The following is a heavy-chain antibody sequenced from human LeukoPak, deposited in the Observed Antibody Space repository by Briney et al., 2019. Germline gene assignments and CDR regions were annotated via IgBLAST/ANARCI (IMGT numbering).Heavy chain of an antibody. D-gene: IGHD1-26*01. V-gene: IGHV3-21*01. CDR2: ISSSSSYI. CDR1: GFTFSSYS. J-gene: IGHJ4*02. Sequence: GGSLRLSCAASGFTFSSYSMNWLRQAPGKGLEWVSSISSSSSYIYYADSVKGRCTISRDNAKNSLYLQMNSLRAEGTAVYYCARSFRSGSPYWGQGTLVTVSS. CDR3: ARSFRSGSPY.